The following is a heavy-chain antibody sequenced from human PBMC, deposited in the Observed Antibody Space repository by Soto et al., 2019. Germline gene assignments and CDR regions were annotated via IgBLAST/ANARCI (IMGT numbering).Heavy chain of an antibody. CDR1: GGTFSSYA. V-gene: IGHV1-69*13. D-gene: IGHD6-19*01. Sequence: PSVKVSCKASGGTFSSYAISWVRQAPGQGLEWMGGIIPIFGTANYAQKFQGRVTITADESTSTAYMGLSSLRSEDTAVYYCARGRYSSGWYGAQNNWFDPWGQGTLVTVSS. CDR2: IIPIFGTA. J-gene: IGHJ5*02. CDR3: ARGRYSSGWYGAQNNWFDP.